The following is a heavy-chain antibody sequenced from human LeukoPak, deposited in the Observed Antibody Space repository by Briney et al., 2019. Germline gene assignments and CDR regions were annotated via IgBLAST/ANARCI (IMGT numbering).Heavy chain of an antibody. CDR1: GFTFSSYS. J-gene: IGHJ5*02. CDR3: ARVLYGDYGSSVDWFDP. CDR2: TSSSSSYI. Sequence: GGSLRLSCAASGFTFSSYSMNWVRQAPGKGLEWVSSTSSSSSYIYYADSVKGRFTISRDNAKNPLYLQMSSLRAEDTAVYYCARVLYGDYGSSVDWFDPWGQGTLVTVSS. V-gene: IGHV3-21*01. D-gene: IGHD4-17*01.